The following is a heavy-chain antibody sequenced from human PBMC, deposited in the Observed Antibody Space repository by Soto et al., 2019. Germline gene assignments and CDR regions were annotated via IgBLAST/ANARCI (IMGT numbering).Heavy chain of an antibody. J-gene: IGHJ4*02. D-gene: IGHD3-22*01. CDR3: ARGLREDTMIVVVIMTYDY. CDR1: GGSFSGYY. Sequence: SETLSLTCAVYGGSFSGYYWSWIRQPPGKGLEWIGEINHSGSTNYNPSLKSRVTISVDTSKNQFSLKLSSVTAADTAVYYCARGLREDTMIVVVIMTYDYWGQGTLVTVSS. CDR2: INHSGST. V-gene: IGHV4-34*01.